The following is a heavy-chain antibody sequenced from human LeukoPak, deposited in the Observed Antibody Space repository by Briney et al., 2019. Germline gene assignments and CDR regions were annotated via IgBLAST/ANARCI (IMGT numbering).Heavy chain of an antibody. CDR2: IYTSGST. CDR3: ARGRPRDYGGKGYYFDY. V-gene: IGHV4-4*07. D-gene: IGHD4-23*01. Sequence: SEPLSLTCTLSGRPHNSHYWLWIRPPAGKGLEWIGRIYTSGSTNYNPSLKSRVTMSVDTSKNQFSLKLSSVTAADTAVYYCARGRPRDYGGKGYYFDYWGQGTLVTVSS. CDR1: GRPHNSHY. J-gene: IGHJ4*02.